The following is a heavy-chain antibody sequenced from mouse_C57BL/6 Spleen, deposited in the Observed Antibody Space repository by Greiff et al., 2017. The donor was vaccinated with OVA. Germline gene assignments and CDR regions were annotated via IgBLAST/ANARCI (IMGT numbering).Heavy chain of an antibody. Sequence: EVQLVESGGGLVQPKGSLKLSCAASGFTFNTYAMHWVRQAPGKGLEWVARIRSKSSNYATYYADSVKDRFTISRDDSQSMLYLQMNNLKTEDTAMYYCVRETYGRGPYYFDYWGQGTTLTVSS. CDR2: IRSKSSNYAT. CDR1: GFTFNTYA. D-gene: IGHD1-1*01. J-gene: IGHJ2*01. V-gene: IGHV10-3*01. CDR3: VRETYGRGPYYFDY.